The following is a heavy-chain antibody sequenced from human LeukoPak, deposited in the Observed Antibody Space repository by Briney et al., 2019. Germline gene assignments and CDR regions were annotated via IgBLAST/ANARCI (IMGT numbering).Heavy chain of an antibody. CDR2: INPSGGTT. CDR3: ARCGEPSYDILTGYSRFDY. CDR1: GYTFTSYY. J-gene: IGHJ4*02. D-gene: IGHD3-9*01. V-gene: IGHV1-46*01. Sequence: ASVKVSCKASGYTFTSYYMHWVRQAPGQGLEWMGIINPSGGTTSYAQKFQGRVTMTRDTPTSTVYMELSSLRSEDTAVYYCARCGEPSYDILTGYSRFDYWGQGTLVTVSS.